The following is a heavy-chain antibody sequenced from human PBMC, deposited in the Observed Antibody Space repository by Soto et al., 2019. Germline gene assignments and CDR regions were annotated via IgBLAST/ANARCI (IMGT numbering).Heavy chain of an antibody. V-gene: IGHV4-38-2*02. D-gene: IGHD6-19*01. CDR3: AKDHVMVVAGSTFDY. CDR2: IYHGGTT. J-gene: IGHJ4*02. CDR1: GYSISSGSY. Sequence: SETLSLTCTVSGYSISSGSYWGWIRPPPGKGPECIASIYHGGTTLYNPSLKSRVTVSVDKSNNQFTLKVRLVTAADTAVYYCAKDHVMVVAGSTFDYWGQGTLVTVSS.